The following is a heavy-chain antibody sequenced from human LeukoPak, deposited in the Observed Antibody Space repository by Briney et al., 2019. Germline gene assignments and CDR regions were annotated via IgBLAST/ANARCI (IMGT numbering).Heavy chain of an antibody. J-gene: IGHJ5*02. CDR2: ISAYNGNT. CDR1: GYTFTSYG. V-gene: IGHV1-18*01. CDR3: ARDLKRYCSSTSCPGGFDP. Sequence: ASVKVSCKASGYTFTSYGISWVRQAPGQGLEWMGWISAYNGNTNYAQKLQGRVTMTTDTSTSTAYMELRSLRSDDTAVYYRARDLKRYCSSTSCPGGFDPWGQGTLVTVSS. D-gene: IGHD2-2*01.